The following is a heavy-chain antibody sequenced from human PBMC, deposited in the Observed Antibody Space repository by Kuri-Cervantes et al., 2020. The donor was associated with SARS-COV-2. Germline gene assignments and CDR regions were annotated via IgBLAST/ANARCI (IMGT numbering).Heavy chain of an antibody. CDR1: GFTFSTYA. V-gene: IGHV3-23*01. CDR2: ISGSGGST. D-gene: IGHD2-15*01. Sequence: GGSLRLSCAASGFTFSTYAMTWVRQAPGKGLEWVSAISGSGGSTYYVDSVQGRFTISRDNSKNTLYLQMNSLRAEDTAVYYCAKWDVIVVVAAPELHYWGQGTLVTVSS. J-gene: IGHJ4*02. CDR3: AKWDVIVVVAAPELHY.